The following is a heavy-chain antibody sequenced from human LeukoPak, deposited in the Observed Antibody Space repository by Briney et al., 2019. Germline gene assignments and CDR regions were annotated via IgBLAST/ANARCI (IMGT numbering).Heavy chain of an antibody. CDR1: GYTFTSYG. CDR3: AREPYGDYDYYFDY. D-gene: IGHD4-17*01. V-gene: IGHV1-18*01. CDR2: ISAYNGNT. J-gene: IGHJ4*02. Sequence: GASVKVSCKASGYTFTSYGISWVRQAPGQGLEWMGWISAYNGNTNYAQKLQGRVTMTTDTSTNTAYMELRSPRSDDTAVYYCAREPYGDYDYYFDYWGQGTLGTVSS.